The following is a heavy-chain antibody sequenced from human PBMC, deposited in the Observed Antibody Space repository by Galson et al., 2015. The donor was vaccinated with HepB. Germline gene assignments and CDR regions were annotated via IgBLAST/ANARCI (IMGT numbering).Heavy chain of an antibody. D-gene: IGHD2-15*01. Sequence: SVKVSCKASGGTFYNYAMTWVRQAPGQGLEWMGGIIPIVGTAKYAQNFQGRVTITADESTSTVYMELSSLRYEDTAVYYCARGPGWQNNLLDPWGQGTLVTVSS. V-gene: IGHV1-69*13. CDR1: GGTFYNYA. CDR2: IIPIVGTA. CDR3: ARGPGWQNNLLDP. J-gene: IGHJ5*02.